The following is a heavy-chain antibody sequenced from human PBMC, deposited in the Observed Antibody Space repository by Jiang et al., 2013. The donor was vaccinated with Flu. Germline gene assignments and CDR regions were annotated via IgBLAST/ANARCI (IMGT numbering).Heavy chain of an antibody. V-gene: IGHV1-18*01. Sequence: YNGNTNYAXKLQGRVTMTTDTSTSTAYMELRSLRSDDTAVYYCARGASYGPFDYWGQGTPGHRLL. CDR2: YNGNT. CDR3: ARGASYGPFDY. D-gene: IGHD5-18*01. J-gene: IGHJ4*02.